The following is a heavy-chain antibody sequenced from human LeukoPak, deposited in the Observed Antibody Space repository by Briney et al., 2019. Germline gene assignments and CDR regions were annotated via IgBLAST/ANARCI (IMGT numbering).Heavy chain of an antibody. V-gene: IGHV3-30*18. D-gene: IGHD5-18*01. CDR2: ISHDGSNK. J-gene: IGHJ6*02. CDR1: GFIFSNYG. CDR3: AKDARHSFYGMDV. Sequence: GGSLRLSCAASGFIFSNYGMHWVRQAPGKGLEWVTFISHDGSNKYYAASVKGRLTISRDNSQNTLYLQMHSLRAEDTAIYYCAKDARHSFYGMDVWGQGTTVTVSS.